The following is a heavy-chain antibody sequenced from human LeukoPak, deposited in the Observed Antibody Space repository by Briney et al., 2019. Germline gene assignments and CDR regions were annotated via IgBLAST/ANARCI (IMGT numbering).Heavy chain of an antibody. D-gene: IGHD2-15*01. CDR3: GRGYSTTPGDY. Sequence: PGGSLRLSCAASGFTFNRHWMYWVRQAPGKGLVWVSRIDSDGSNTNYADSVKGRFTISRDNAKDTLYLQMNSLRSEDTAVYYYGRGYSTTPGDYWGQGTLVTVSS. J-gene: IGHJ4*02. V-gene: IGHV3-74*01. CDR1: GFTFNRHW. CDR2: IDSDGSNT.